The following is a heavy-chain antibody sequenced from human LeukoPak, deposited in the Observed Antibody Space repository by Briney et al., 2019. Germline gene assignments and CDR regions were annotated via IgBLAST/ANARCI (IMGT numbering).Heavy chain of an antibody. Sequence: ASVKVSCKASGYTFTDYNMHWVRQAPGQGPEWMGCMGPHSGDTNYAQKFRGRVTMTRDTSITTAYMELTSLTSDDTAVYYCVRDLYMASPSPDYWGRGTLVTVSS. J-gene: IGHJ4*02. V-gene: IGHV1-2*02. D-gene: IGHD4-11*01. CDR2: MGPHSGDT. CDR1: GYTFTDYN. CDR3: VRDLYMASPSPDY.